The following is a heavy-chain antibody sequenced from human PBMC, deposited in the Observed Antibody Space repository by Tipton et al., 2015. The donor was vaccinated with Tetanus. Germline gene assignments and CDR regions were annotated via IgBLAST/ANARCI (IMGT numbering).Heavy chain of an antibody. J-gene: IGHJ3*02. Sequence: QLVQSGAEVKKPGASVKVSCKASGYTFTGYYMHWVRQAPGQGLEWMGRINPNSGGTNYAQKFQGRVTMTRDTSISTAYMELSRLRSGDTVVYYCARTRIAAAGNDAFDIWGQGTMVTVSS. CDR2: INPNSGGT. V-gene: IGHV1-2*05. CDR1: GYTFTGYY. CDR3: ARTRIAAAGNDAFDI. D-gene: IGHD6-13*01.